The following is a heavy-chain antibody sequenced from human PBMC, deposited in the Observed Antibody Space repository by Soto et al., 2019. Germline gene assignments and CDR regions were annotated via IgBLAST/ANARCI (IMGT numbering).Heavy chain of an antibody. J-gene: IGHJ4*02. Sequence: QVPLVQSGAEVKKPGASVKVSCKASGYTFTSYAMHWVRQAPGQRLEWMGWINAGNGNTKYSQKFQGRVTITRDTSASTAYMELSSLRSEDTAVYYCASYETNPEGIAAAGTMGGADYWGQGTLVTVSS. CDR2: INAGNGNT. D-gene: IGHD6-13*01. V-gene: IGHV1-3*01. CDR1: GYTFTSYA. CDR3: ASYETNPEGIAAAGTMGGADY.